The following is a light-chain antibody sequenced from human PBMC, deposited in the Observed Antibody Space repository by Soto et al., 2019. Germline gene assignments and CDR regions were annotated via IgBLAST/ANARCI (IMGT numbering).Light chain of an antibody. J-gene: IGKJ2*01. CDR3: QQYGSSPYT. CDR1: QSVRSNF. CDR2: GAS. Sequence: EIVLTQSPGTLSLSPGERATLSCRASQSVRSNFLAWYRQKPGQAPRLLIYGASRRASGIPDRFSGSGSGTDFTLTISRLEPEDFAVFYCQQYGSSPYTFGQGTKVEIK. V-gene: IGKV3-20*01.